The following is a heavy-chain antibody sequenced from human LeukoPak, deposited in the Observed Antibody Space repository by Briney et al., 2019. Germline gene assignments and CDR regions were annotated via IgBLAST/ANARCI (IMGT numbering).Heavy chain of an antibody. Sequence: PSETLSLTCAVYGGSFSGYYWSWIRQPPGKGLEWIGEINHSGSTNYNPSLKSRVTISVDTPKNQFSLKLSSVTAADTAVYYCARLHDGVRGVIITGNYWGQGTLVTVSS. D-gene: IGHD3-10*01. CDR2: INHSGST. V-gene: IGHV4-34*01. CDR1: GGSFSGYY. CDR3: ARLHDGVRGVIITGNY. J-gene: IGHJ4*02.